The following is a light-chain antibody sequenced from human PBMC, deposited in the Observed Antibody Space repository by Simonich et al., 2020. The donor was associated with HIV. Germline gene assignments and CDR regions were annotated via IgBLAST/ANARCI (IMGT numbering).Light chain of an antibody. Sequence: SYELTQPPSVSVSPGQTARITCTGHALPPQYAYWYQQKPGQAPVLVIYKDSERPSGIPERFSGSSSGTTVTLTISGVQAEDEADYYCQSADTSGTYRGVFGGGTKLTVL. CDR2: KDS. J-gene: IGLJ3*02. CDR1: ALPPQY. V-gene: IGLV3-25*03. CDR3: QSADTSGTYRGV.